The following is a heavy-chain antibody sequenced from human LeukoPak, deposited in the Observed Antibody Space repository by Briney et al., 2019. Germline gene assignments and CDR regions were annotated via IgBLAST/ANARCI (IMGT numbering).Heavy chain of an antibody. V-gene: IGHV3-7*03. CDR1: GFTFSAHW. Sequence: GGSLRLSCAASGFTFSAHWMTWVRQAPGKGLEWVANIRGDGGDKYYVDSVKGRFTISRDNTKNSLYLQMNSLRAEDTAVYYCARDQVKAFDIWGQGTMVTVSS. J-gene: IGHJ3*02. CDR2: IRGDGGDK. D-gene: IGHD2-21*01. CDR3: ARDQVKAFDI.